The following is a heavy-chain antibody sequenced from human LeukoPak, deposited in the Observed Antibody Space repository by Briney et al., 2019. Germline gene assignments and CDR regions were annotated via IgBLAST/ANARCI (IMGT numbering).Heavy chain of an antibody. Sequence: SGTLSLTCAVSGYSISSGYYWGWIRQPPGKGLEWIGSIYHSGSTYYNPSLKSRVTISVDTSKNQFSLKLSSVTAAGTAVYYCASWYSSSGNYFDYWGQGTLVTVSS. J-gene: IGHJ4*02. CDR2: IYHSGST. V-gene: IGHV4-38-2*01. CDR3: ASWYSSSGNYFDY. D-gene: IGHD6-13*01. CDR1: GYSISSGYY.